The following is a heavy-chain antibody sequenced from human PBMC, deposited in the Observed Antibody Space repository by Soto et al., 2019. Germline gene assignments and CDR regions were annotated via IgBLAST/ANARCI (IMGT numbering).Heavy chain of an antibody. J-gene: IGHJ3*01. CDR1: GFTFSSDA. Sequence: GSLRLSCPSPGFTFSSDAMMWVRQAPGKRLDWVSAITRSGGSAYYSASMKGRFTISRANSKNTLYLQMXSVRAEDTPVYSCAKGAYYPRSGYDFDD. CDR2: ITRSGGSA. V-gene: IGHV3-23*01. D-gene: IGHD3-22*01. CDR3: AKGAYYPRSGYDFDD.